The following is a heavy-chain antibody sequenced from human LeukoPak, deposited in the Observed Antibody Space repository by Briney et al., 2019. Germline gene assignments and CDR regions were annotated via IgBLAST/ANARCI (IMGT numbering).Heavy chain of an antibody. J-gene: IGHJ4*02. V-gene: IGHV1-8*01. CDR1: GYTFTSYD. CDR3: ARGLRRVAISSGYYYLFTPLIDY. Sequence: SVKVSCKASGYTFTSYDINWVRQATGQGLEWMGWMNPNSGNTGYAQKFQGRVTMTRNTSISTAYTELSSLRSEDTAVYYCARGLRRVAISSGYYYLFTPLIDYWGQGTLDTVSS. CDR2: MNPNSGNT. D-gene: IGHD3-22*01.